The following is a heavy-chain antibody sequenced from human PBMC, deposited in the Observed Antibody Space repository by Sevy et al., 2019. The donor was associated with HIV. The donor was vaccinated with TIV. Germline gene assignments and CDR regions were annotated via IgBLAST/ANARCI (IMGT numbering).Heavy chain of an antibody. V-gene: IGHV3-30*03. CDR2: ISYDGNNK. CDR1: GFTFSSYA. Sequence: GGSLRRSCAASGFTFSSYAMHWVRQAPGKGLEWVAVISYDGNNKYADSVKGRFTISRDNSKNTLYLQMNSLRAEDTAVYYCARDGSSGGLFLKDYYYFGMDVWGQGTTVTVSS. D-gene: IGHD3-16*01. J-gene: IGHJ6*02. CDR3: ARDGSSGGLFLKDYYYFGMDV.